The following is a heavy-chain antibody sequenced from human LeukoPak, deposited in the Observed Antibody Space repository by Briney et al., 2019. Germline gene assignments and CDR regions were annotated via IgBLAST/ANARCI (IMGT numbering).Heavy chain of an antibody. V-gene: IGHV4-59*01. J-gene: IGHJ4*02. CDR3: ARDVTGPFDY. Sequence: PSETLSLTSTVSGAPTTGYYCSWIRHPPGQVLEWIGYIYYSGTTSSNPSLKSRVTISVDTSKNQLSLQVSSVTAADTAVYYCARDVTGPFDYWGQGTLVTVSS. CDR1: GAPTTGYY. CDR2: IYYSGTT.